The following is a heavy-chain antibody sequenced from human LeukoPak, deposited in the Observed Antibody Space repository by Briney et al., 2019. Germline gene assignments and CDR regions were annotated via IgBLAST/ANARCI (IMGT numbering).Heavy chain of an antibody. J-gene: IGHJ3*02. D-gene: IGHD4-17*01. V-gene: IGHV3-21*04. CDR3: ARDLIDYGDYSYAFDI. Sequence: KAGGSLRLSCAASGFTFSSYSMNWVRQAPGKGLEWVSSISSSSSYIYYADSVKGRFTISRDNAKNSLYLQMNSLRAEDTAVYYCARDLIDYGDYSYAFDIWGQGTMVTVSS. CDR2: ISSSSSYI. CDR1: GFTFSSYS.